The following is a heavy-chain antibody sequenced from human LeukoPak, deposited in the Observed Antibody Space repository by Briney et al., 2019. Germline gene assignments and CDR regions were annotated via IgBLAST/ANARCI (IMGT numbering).Heavy chain of an antibody. V-gene: IGHV4-59*12. CDR2: IYYSGST. D-gene: IGHD4-17*01. CDR3: ARGWYGDYAFDY. J-gene: IGHJ4*02. CDR1: GGSISSYY. Sequence: PSETLSLTCTVSGGSISSYYWSWIRQPAGKGLEWIGYIYYSGSTYYNPSLKSRVTISVDTSKNQFSLRLSSVTAADTAVYYCARGWYGDYAFDYWGQGTLVTVSS.